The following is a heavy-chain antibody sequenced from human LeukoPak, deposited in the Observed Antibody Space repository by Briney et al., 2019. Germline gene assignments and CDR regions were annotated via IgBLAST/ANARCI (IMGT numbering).Heavy chain of an antibody. CDR2: VYYSGGT. V-gene: IGHV4-59*12. CDR3: AKSNGYGLVDI. CDR1: GGSISSYY. D-gene: IGHD3-10*01. J-gene: IGHJ3*02. Sequence: SETLSLTCTVSGGSISSYYWSWIRQPPGKGLEWIGYVYYSGGTNYNPSLKSRVTISVHTSKNQFSLKLTSVTAADTAVYYCAKSNGYGLVDIWGQGTMVTVSS.